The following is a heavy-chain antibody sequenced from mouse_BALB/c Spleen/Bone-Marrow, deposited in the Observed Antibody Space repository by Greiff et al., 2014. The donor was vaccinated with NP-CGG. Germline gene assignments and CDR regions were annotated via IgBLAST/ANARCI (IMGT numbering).Heavy chain of an antibody. CDR1: GYTFTSYW. Sequence: QVQLQQSGAELAKPGASVKMSCKASGYTFTSYWMHWVKQRPGQGLEWIGYINPSTGYTDYNQMFNDKATLTADKSSSTAYMQLSSLTSKDSAVYYCARGNPLYAMDYWGQGTSVTVSS. J-gene: IGHJ4*01. CDR2: INPSTGYT. CDR3: ARGNPLYAMDY. D-gene: IGHD2-1*01. V-gene: IGHV1-7*01.